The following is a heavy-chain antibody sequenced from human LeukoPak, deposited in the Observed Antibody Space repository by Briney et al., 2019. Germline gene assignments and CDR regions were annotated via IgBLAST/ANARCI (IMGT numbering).Heavy chain of an antibody. CDR2: ISSSSSTI. V-gene: IGHV3-48*02. Sequence: GGSLKLSCAASGFTFNSYNMNWVRQAPGKGLEWVSYISSSSSTIYYADSVKGRFTISRDSAKTSLFLQMNSLRDEDTAVYYCARAYSSSSGRDAFDSWGLGTLVTVSS. CDR3: ARAYSSSSGRDAFDS. D-gene: IGHD6-6*01. CDR1: GFTFNSYN. J-gene: IGHJ3*02.